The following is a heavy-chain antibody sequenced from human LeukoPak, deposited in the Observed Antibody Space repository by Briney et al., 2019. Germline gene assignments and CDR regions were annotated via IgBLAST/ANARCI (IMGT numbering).Heavy chain of an antibody. CDR1: VGSISSGDYY. CDR2: FYYSGST. V-gene: IGHV4-30-4*01. D-gene: IGHD5-12*01. CDR3: ARARRHSGYDSLDY. Sequence: SETLSLTCTVSVGSISSGDYYWSWIRQPPGMGLEWIGYFYYSGSTNYNPSLKSRVTISVDMSKKQFSLKLSSVTAADTAVYYCARARRHSGYDSLDYWGQGTLVTVSS. J-gene: IGHJ4*02.